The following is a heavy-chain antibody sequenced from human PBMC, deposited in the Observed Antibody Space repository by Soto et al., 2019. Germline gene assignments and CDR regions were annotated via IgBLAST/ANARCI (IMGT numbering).Heavy chain of an antibody. D-gene: IGHD4-17*01. V-gene: IGHV4-59*08. J-gene: IGHJ4*02. CDR3: AIHALGYSTSGTTFDY. CDR1: GGSISTYY. CDR2: IYYSGST. Sequence: QVQLQESGPGLVKPSETLSLTCTVSGGSISTYYWSWIRQPPGKGLEWIAYIYYSGSTSYNPSLKSRVTISIDTSKKQFSLKLTSVTAADTSVYYCAIHALGYSTSGTTFDYWGQGTLVTVSS.